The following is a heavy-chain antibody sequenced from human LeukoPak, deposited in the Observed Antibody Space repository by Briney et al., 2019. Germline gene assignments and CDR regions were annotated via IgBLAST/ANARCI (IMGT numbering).Heavy chain of an antibody. Sequence: GRSLRLSCAASGFTFNDHAMYWVRQAPGKGLEWVSGINWNSDNIGYADSVKGRFTISRDDAKNSLYLQMNSLRAEDTALYYCAKDARINYYYGMDVWGQGTTVTVSS. J-gene: IGHJ6*02. D-gene: IGHD2-15*01. V-gene: IGHV3-9*01. CDR3: AKDARINYYYGMDV. CDR2: INWNSDNI. CDR1: GFTFNDHA.